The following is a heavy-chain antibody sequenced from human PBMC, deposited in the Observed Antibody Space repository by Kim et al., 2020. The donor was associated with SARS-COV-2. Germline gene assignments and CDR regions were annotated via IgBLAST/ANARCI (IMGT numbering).Heavy chain of an antibody. D-gene: IGHD1-26*01. CDR2: INTDTGNP. V-gene: IGHV7-4-1*02. CDR1: GYTFTSSA. J-gene: IGHJ6*02. CDR3: TRVRVGANYYGMDV. Sequence: ASVKVSCKASGYTFTSSAMNWVRQAPRQGLEWMGWINTDTGNPTYAQGFTGRFVFSLDTPVSTAYLQISSLKAEDTAVYYCTRVRVGANYYGMDVWGQGTTVTVSS.